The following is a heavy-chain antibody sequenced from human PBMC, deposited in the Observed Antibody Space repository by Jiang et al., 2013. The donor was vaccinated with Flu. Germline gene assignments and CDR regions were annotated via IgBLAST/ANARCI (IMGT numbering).Heavy chain of an antibody. CDR1: WLHQPVVVTT. V-gene: IGHV4-31*03. Sequence: TCTGLWWLHQPVVVTTGAGSASTQGRAWSGLGTSITVGAPTTTRPSKSRVTISVDTSKNQFSLKLSSVTAADTAVYYCARVAEMATIRGYEFGCFDYWGQGTLVTVSS. J-gene: IGHJ4*02. D-gene: IGHD5-24*01. CDR3: ARVAEMATIRGYEFGCFDY. CDR2: SITVGAP.